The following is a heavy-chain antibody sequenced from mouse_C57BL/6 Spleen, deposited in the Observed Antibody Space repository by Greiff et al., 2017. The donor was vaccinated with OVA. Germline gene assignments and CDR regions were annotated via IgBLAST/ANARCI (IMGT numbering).Heavy chain of an antibody. Sequence: QVQLQQPGAELVMPGASVKLSCKASGYTFTSYWMHWVKQRPGQGLEWIGEIDPSDSYTNYNQKFKGKSTLTVDKSSSTAYMQLSSLTSEDSAVYYCARYDDGYSYWYFDVWGTGTTVTVSS. CDR3: ARYDDGYSYWYFDV. D-gene: IGHD2-3*01. CDR1: GYTFTSYW. V-gene: IGHV1-69*01. CDR2: IDPSDSYT. J-gene: IGHJ1*03.